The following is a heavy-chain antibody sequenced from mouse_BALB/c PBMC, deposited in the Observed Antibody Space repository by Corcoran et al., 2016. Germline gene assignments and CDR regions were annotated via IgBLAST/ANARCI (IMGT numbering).Heavy chain of an antibody. CDR2: INPYNGAT. Sequence: EVQLQQSGPELVKPGASVKISCKASGYSFTGYYMHWVKQSHVTSLEWIGRINPYNGATSYNQNFKDKASLTVDKSSSTAYMELHSLTSEDSAVYYCPRDYSGSSSSFFAAWGQGTLVTVSA. V-gene: IGHV1-26*01. D-gene: IGHD1-1*01. CDR1: GYSFTGYY. CDR3: PRDYSGSSSSFFAA. J-gene: IGHJ3*01.